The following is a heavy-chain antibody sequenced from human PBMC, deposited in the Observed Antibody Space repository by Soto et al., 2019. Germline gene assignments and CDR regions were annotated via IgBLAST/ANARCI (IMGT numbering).Heavy chain of an antibody. Sequence: QVQLVQSGAEVKKPGASVKVSCKASGYTFSIYYIHCVRQAPGQGLAWIGIINTNGGSTHYAQNFKGRLTVTRDTSTATVYMALSALTSDDTAMYYCARGLGLGDCWGQGTLVTVSS. J-gene: IGHJ4*02. CDR2: INTNGGST. CDR3: ARGLGLGDC. CDR1: GYTFSIYY. V-gene: IGHV1-46*01. D-gene: IGHD3-9*01.